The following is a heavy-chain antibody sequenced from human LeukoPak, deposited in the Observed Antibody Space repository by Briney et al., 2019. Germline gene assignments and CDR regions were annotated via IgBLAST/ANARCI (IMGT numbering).Heavy chain of an antibody. V-gene: IGHV3-7*01. CDR3: ARDGTAPGLYFDL. J-gene: IGHJ4*01. Sequence: SGGSLRLSCEVSGFTFTDFWMTWVRQAPGKGPEWVASIRQDGSEKTYVDSVKGRFTISRDNTKNSLSLQLNGLRAEATAVYYCARDGTAPGLYFDLWGQGTLVTVSS. CDR1: GFTFTDFW. D-gene: IGHD6-13*01. CDR2: IRQDGSEK.